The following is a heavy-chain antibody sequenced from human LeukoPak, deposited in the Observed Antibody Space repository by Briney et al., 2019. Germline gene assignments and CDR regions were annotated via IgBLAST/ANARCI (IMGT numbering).Heavy chain of an antibody. V-gene: IGHV1-18*04. CDR2: ISAYDGNT. Sequence: ASGKVSCKASGYTFTSYSINWVRQAPGQGLEWMAWISAYDGNTNYAQKFQGRVTLTRDTSTSTAYMELRSLRSDDTAVYFCARGMSGYTEDPFDIWGQGTVVTVSS. CDR3: ARGMSGYTEDPFDI. CDR1: GYTFTSYS. D-gene: IGHD2-2*02. J-gene: IGHJ3*02.